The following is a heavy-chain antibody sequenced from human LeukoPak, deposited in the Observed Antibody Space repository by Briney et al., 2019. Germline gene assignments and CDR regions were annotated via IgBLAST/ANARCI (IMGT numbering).Heavy chain of an antibody. Sequence: SETLSLTCTVSGGSISSYYWSWIRQPPGKGLEWIGYIYYSGSTNYNPSLKSRVTISVDTSKNQFSLKLSSVTAADTAVYYCARHVTGQAGEVDYWGQGTLVTVSS. CDR3: ARHVTGQAGEVDY. CDR2: IYYSGST. CDR1: GGSISSYY. D-gene: IGHD1-14*01. V-gene: IGHV4-59*08. J-gene: IGHJ4*02.